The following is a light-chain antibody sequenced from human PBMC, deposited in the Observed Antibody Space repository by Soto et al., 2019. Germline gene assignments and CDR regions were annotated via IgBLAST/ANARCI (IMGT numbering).Light chain of an antibody. CDR1: SSDVGGYNY. J-gene: IGLJ1*01. CDR3: SSFTSSNTGV. Sequence: QSALTQPASVSGSPGQSITISCTGTSSDVGGYNYVSWYQQHPGKAPKLMIYDVGNRPSGVSNRFSDSKSGNTASLTISGLQAEDEADYYCSSFTSSNTGVFGTGTKLTVL. V-gene: IGLV2-14*01. CDR2: DVG.